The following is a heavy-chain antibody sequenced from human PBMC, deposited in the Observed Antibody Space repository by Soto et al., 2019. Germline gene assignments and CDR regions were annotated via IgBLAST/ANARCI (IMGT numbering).Heavy chain of an antibody. V-gene: IGHV4-39*01. Sequence: SETLSLPCPVSGGSIRSSSYYWGWIRQPPGKGLEWIGSIYYSGSTYYNPSLKSRVTISVDTSKNQFSLKLSSVTAADTAVYYCARLPAAAYYYYYYYGMDVWGQGTTVTGSS. CDR1: GGSIRSSSYY. CDR2: IYYSGST. D-gene: IGHD2-2*01. J-gene: IGHJ6*02. CDR3: ARLPAAAYYYYYYYGMDV.